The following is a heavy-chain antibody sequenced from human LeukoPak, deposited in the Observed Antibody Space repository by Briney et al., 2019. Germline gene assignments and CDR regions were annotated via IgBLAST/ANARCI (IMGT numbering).Heavy chain of an antibody. Sequence: PSETLSLTCTVSGGSISSYYWSWIRQPPGKGLEWIGYIYYSGSTNYNPSLKSRVTISVDTSKNQFSLKLTSVTAADTAVYYCARESGDRRGYYYAYFDSWGQGTLVTVSS. CDR2: IYYSGST. CDR3: ARESGDRRGYYYAYFDS. V-gene: IGHV4-59*01. D-gene: IGHD3-22*01. J-gene: IGHJ4*02. CDR1: GGSISSYY.